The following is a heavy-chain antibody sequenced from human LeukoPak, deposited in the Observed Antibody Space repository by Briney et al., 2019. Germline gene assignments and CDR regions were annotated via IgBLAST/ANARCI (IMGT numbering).Heavy chain of an antibody. CDR1: GGTLSSYA. CDR2: IIPIFGTA. D-gene: IGHD3-22*01. CDR3: ARGARYYDSSGPMDV. J-gene: IGHJ6*02. V-gene: IGHV1-69*13. Sequence: ASVKVSCKASGGTLSSYAISWVRQAPGQGLEWMGGIIPIFGTANYAQKFQGRVTITADESTSTAYMELSSLRSEDTAVYYCARGARYYDSSGPMDVWGQGTTVTVSS.